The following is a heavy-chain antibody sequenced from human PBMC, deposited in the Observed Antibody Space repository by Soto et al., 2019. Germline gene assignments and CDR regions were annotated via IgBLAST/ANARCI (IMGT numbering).Heavy chain of an antibody. CDR3: ARGRKYYYDSSGYQTPDAFDI. CDR1: GGSISSGGYY. J-gene: IGHJ3*02. Sequence: SETLSLTCTVSGGSISSGGYYWSWIRQHPGKGLEWIGYIYYSGSTYYNPSLKSRVTISVGTSKNQFSLKLSSVTAADTAVYYCARGRKYYYDSSGYQTPDAFDIWDQGTMVTVSS. D-gene: IGHD3-22*01. CDR2: IYYSGST. V-gene: IGHV4-31*03.